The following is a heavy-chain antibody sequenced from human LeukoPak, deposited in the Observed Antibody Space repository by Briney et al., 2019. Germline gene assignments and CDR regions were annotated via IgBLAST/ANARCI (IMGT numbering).Heavy chain of an antibody. CDR3: ATFLVVPGREGRF. D-gene: IGHD3-22*01. J-gene: IGHJ3*01. CDR1: GFTFTSYS. Sequence: PGGSLRLSCAASGFTFTSYSMNWVRQAPGQGLEAVSSIGSSSSYIYYADSVKGRFTISRDNAKNSLYLQMNSLGAEDTAVYYCATFLVVPGREGRFWGQGTMVTVSS. CDR2: IGSSSSYI. V-gene: IGHV3-21*01.